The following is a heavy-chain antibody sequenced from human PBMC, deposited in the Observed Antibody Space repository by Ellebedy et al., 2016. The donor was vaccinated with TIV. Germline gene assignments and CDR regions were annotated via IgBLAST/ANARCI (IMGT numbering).Heavy chain of an antibody. CDR3: ARWFGELLYVRWFDP. D-gene: IGHD3-10*01. CDR1: GGSISRSSYY. V-gene: IGHV4-39*01. J-gene: IGHJ5*02. CDR2: NDHTGST. Sequence: SETLSLTCTVSGGSISRSSYYWGWIRQPPEKGLEWIGGNDHTGSTYYNPSLKSRVTMSVDTSKNQLYLRLTSATAADTAMYYCARWFGELLYVRWFDPWGQGTLVTVSS.